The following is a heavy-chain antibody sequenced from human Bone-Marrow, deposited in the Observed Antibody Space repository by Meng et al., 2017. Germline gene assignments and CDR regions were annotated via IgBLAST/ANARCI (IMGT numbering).Heavy chain of an antibody. V-gene: IGHV4-34*01. D-gene: IGHD2-15*01. CDR2: INHSGST. CDR1: GGSFSGYY. CDR3: ASGYCSGGSCQVGWFDP. J-gene: IGHJ5*02. Sequence: QVQLRQWGAGLLKPSETLSLTCAVYGGSFSGYYWSWIRQPPGKGLEWIGEINHSGSTNYNPSLKSRVTISVDTSKNQFSLKLSSVTAADTAVHYCASGYCSGGSCQVGWFDPWGQGTLVTVSS.